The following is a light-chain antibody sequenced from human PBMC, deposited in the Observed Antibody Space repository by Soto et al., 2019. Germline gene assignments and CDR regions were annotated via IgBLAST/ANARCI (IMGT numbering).Light chain of an antibody. CDR1: QGISNS. Sequence: DIQMTQSPSSLSASVGDRVVITFRASQGISNSLAWYQQKPGKVPKLLIYAASTLQSGVPSRFSGSGSGTDFTLTISSLQPEDVATYYGQKYNSAPFTFGPGTKVDIK. CDR3: QKYNSAPFT. J-gene: IGKJ3*01. V-gene: IGKV1-27*01. CDR2: AAS.